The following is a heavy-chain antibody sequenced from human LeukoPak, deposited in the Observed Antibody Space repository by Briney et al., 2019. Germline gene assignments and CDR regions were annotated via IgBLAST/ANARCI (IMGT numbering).Heavy chain of an antibody. CDR2: ISGSGGST. V-gene: IGHV3-23*01. Sequence: GGSLRLSCAASGFTFSSYAMSWVRQAPGKGLEWVSAISGSGGSTYYADSVEGRFTISRDNSKNTLYLQMNSLRAEDTAVYYCAKGSYYDSSGYSVYWGQGTLVTVSS. CDR1: GFTFSSYA. CDR3: AKGSYYDSSGYSVY. D-gene: IGHD3-22*01. J-gene: IGHJ4*02.